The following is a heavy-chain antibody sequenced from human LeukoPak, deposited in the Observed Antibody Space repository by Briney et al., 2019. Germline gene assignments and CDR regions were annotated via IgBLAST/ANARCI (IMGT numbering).Heavy chain of an antibody. V-gene: IGHV5-51*01. CDR2: ICPGDSDT. Sequence: GESLKISCKGSGYSFTSYWIGWVRQMPGKGLEWMGIICPGDSDTRYSPSFQGQVTISADKSISTAYLQWSSLKASDTAMYYCARRRILTGYYYYFDYWGQGTLVTVSS. CDR1: GYSFTSYW. J-gene: IGHJ4*02. D-gene: IGHD3-9*01. CDR3: ARRRILTGYYYYFDY.